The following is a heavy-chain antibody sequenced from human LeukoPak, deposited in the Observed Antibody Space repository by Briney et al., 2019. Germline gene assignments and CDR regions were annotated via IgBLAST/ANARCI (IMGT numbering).Heavy chain of an antibody. CDR2: INHSGST. V-gene: IGHV4-34*01. CDR1: GWSFSGYY. D-gene: IGHD3-22*01. Sequence: SETLSLTCAVYGWSFSGYYWNWIRQPPGKGLEWIGEINHSGSTNYNPSLKSQVTISVDTSKNQYSLKLSSVTAADTAVYYCAGGPTYYYDSSSMGVDWGQGTLVTVSS. J-gene: IGHJ4*02. CDR3: AGGPTYYYDSSSMGVD.